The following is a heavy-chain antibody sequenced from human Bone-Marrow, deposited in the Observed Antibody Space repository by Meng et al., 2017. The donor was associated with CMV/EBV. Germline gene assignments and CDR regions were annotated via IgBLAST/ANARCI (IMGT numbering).Heavy chain of an antibody. CDR3: AKDGADSYWYFDL. D-gene: IGHD3-22*01. V-gene: IGHV3-9*01. CDR1: GFTFGNYA. Sequence: LSLTCAASGFTFGNYAMRWVRQAPGKGLEWVSGISWNSGGVGYADSVKGRFTISRDNAKNSLYLQMNSLRAEDTALYYCAKDGADSYWYFDLWGRGTLVNVTS. CDR2: ISWNSGGV. J-gene: IGHJ2*01.